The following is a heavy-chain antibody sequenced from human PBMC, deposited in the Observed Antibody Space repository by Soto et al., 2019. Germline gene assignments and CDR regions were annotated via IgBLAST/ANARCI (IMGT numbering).Heavy chain of an antibody. CDR2: ISYDGSNK. CDR3: ARGGLDGDYDFDY. CDR1: GFTFSSYA. Sequence: QVQLVESGGGVVQPGRSLRLSCAASGFTFSSYAMHWVRQAPGKGLEWVAVISYDGSNKYYADSVKGRFTISRDNSKNTLYLQMNSLRAEDKAVYYCARGGLDGDYDFDYWGQGTLVTVSS. J-gene: IGHJ4*02. V-gene: IGHV3-30-3*01. D-gene: IGHD4-17*01.